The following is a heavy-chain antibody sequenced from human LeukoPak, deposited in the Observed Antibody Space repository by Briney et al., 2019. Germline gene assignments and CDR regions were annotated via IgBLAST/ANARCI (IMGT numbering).Heavy chain of an antibody. D-gene: IGHD1-14*01. CDR2: ISAGADLT. V-gene: IGHV3-23*01. Sequence: GGSLRLSCAASRFSFGAFPMGWVRQSPGKGLEWVSSISAGADLTFYADSVRGRFSISRENSKNTLYLQMNSLRAEDTAVYYCAKSLLTTATGSGRAFDIWGQGTMVAVSS. J-gene: IGHJ3*02. CDR3: AKSLLTTATGSGRAFDI. CDR1: RFSFGAFP.